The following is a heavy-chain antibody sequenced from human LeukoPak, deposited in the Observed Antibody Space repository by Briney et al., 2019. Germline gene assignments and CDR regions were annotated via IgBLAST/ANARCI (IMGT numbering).Heavy chain of an antibody. V-gene: IGHV4-61*09. CDR1: GXXIXXGGXX. CDR3: ARHSPTYCGGDCYSPPIDY. D-gene: IGHD2-21*02. J-gene: IGHJ4*02. CDR2: IXXXGST. Sequence: PSQTLSLTCTVSGXXIXXGGXXXXXXRXHXXKGXXXXGYIXXXGSTNYNPSLKSRVTISVDTSKNQFSLKLSSVTAADTAVYYCARHSPTYCGGDCYSPPIDYWGQGTLVTVSP.